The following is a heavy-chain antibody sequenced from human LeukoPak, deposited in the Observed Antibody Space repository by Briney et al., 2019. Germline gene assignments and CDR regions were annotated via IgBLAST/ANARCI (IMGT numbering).Heavy chain of an antibody. CDR1: GGIISSYY. J-gene: IGHJ2*01. D-gene: IGHD6-6*01. V-gene: IGHV4-59*01. Sequence: SEAVPLTCTVSGGIISSYYWSWIGQPPGKGLEWIGYIYYSGSSNYNPSLKSRVTILVDTSKNQFSLKLSSVTAADTAVYYCARAVAALGWYFDLWGRGTLVTVSS. CDR3: ARAVAALGWYFDL. CDR2: IYYSGSS.